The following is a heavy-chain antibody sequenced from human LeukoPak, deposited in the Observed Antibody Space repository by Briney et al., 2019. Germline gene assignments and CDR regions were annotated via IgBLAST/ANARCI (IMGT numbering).Heavy chain of an antibody. V-gene: IGHV3-23*01. CDR2: INGNGGST. CDR1: GFTFSSYG. CDR3: AKGLGGFDC. D-gene: IGHD1-26*01. Sequence: PGGSLRLSCAASGFTFSSYGMSWVRQAPGKGLEWVSSINGNGGSTYYADSVKGRFTISRDNSKSTLYLQMNSLRAEDTAVYYCAKGLGGFDCWGQGTLVTVSS. J-gene: IGHJ4*02.